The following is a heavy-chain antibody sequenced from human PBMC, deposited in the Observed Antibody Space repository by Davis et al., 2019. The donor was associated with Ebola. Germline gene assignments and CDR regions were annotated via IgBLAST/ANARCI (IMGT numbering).Heavy chain of an antibody. V-gene: IGHV4-34*01. Sequence: GSLRLSCAVYGGSFSGYYWSWIRQPPGKGLEWIGEINHSGSTNYNPALRTRVTISIDTSKNQFSLRLTSVTAADTAVYFCARGSLGMDVWGQGTTVIVSS. CDR1: GGSFSGYY. CDR3: ARGSLGMDV. CDR2: INHSGST. J-gene: IGHJ6*02.